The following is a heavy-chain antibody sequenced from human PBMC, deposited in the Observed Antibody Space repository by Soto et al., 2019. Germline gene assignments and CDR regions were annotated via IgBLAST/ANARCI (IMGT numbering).Heavy chain of an antibody. CDR3: ARASSSKDIVVVPAATYYYYGMDV. CDR1: GGTFSSYA. D-gene: IGHD2-2*01. CDR2: IIPIFGTA. V-gene: IGHV1-69*13. J-gene: IGHJ6*02. Sequence: GASVKVSCKASGGTFSSYAISWVRQAPGQGLEWMGGIIPIFGTANYAQKFQGRVTITADESTSTAYMELSSLRSEDTAVYYCARASSSKDIVVVPAATYYYYGMDVWGQGTTVTVSS.